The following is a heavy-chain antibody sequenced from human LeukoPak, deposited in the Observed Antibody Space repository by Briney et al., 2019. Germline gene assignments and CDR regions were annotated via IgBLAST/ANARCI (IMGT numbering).Heavy chain of an antibody. V-gene: IGHV4-39*01. CDR3: ARARKQQLYFDAFDI. J-gene: IGHJ3*02. Sequence: NSSETLSLTCTVSGGSISSSSYYWGWIRQPPGKGLEWIGSIYYSGSTYYNPSPKSRVTISVDTSKNQFSLKLSSVTAADTAVYHCARARKQQLYFDAFDIWGQGTMVTVSS. D-gene: IGHD6-13*01. CDR1: GGSISSSSYY. CDR2: IYYSGST.